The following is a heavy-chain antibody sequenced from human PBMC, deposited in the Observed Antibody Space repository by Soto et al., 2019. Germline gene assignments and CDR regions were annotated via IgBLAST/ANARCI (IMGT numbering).Heavy chain of an antibody. J-gene: IGHJ4*02. CDR3: ARESEDLTSNFDY. CDR2: ISSTTNYI. Sequence: GGSLRLSCAASGFTFTRYSMNWVRQAPGKGLEWVSSISSTTNYIYCADSMKGRFTVSRDNAKNSVYLETNSLSAEDTALYYCARESEDLTSNFDYWGQGTLVTVSS. V-gene: IGHV3-21*01. CDR1: GFTFTRYS.